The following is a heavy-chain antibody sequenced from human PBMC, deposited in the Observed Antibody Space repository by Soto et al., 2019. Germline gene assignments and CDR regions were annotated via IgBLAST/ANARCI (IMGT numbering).Heavy chain of an antibody. CDR2: IWYDGSNE. Sequence: GGSLRLSCAAFGFTFSTYGMHWVRQAPGKGLEWVAVIWYDGSNEYYAGSVKGRFTISRDNSKNTLYLQMNSLRAEDTAVYYCARETYYYDSSGYYYYYYGMDVWGHGTTVTVSS. D-gene: IGHD3-22*01. V-gene: IGHV3-33*01. CDR3: ARETYYYDSSGYYYYYYGMDV. CDR1: GFTFSTYG. J-gene: IGHJ6*02.